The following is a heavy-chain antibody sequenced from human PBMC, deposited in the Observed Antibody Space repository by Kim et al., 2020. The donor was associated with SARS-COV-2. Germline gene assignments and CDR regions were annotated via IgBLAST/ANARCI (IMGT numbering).Heavy chain of an antibody. Sequence: SVKVSCKASGGTFSSYAISWVRQAPGQGLEWMGGIIPIFGTANYAQKFQGRVTITADESTSTAYMELSSLRSEDTAVYYCARDHVAGDPQGYDYYYYGMDVWGQGTTVTVSS. CDR3: ARDHVAGDPQGYDYYYYGMDV. V-gene: IGHV1-69*13. J-gene: IGHJ6*02. CDR1: GGTFSSYA. D-gene: IGHD2-2*01. CDR2: IIPIFGTA.